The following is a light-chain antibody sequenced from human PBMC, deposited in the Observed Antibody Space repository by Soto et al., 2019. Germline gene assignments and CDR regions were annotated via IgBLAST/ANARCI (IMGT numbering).Light chain of an antibody. CDR1: SSDVGGYNY. CDR2: DVS. Sequence: QSVLTHPRSVSGAPGQSVTISCTGNSSDVGGYNYVSWYQHHPGKAPKLMMYDVSKRPSGVPDRFSVSKSGNTASLTISGLQAEDEADYYCCSYAGSYTVVFGGGTTVTVL. V-gene: IGLV2-11*01. CDR3: CSYAGSYTVV. J-gene: IGLJ3*02.